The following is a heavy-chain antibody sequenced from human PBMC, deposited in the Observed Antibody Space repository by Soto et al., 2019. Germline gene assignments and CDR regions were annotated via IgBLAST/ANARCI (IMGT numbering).Heavy chain of an antibody. J-gene: IGHJ6*02. V-gene: IGHV1-2*02. Sequence: QVQLVQSGAEVKKSGASVKVSCKASGYTFSDYFIQWLRQAPGQGLEWVAWINPKTAATNYAKKFQDRVTLTSDTSFSTAYLELTRLRPDDTAVYYCARIKWGLDYYSGMHVWGQGTAVTVSS. CDR2: INPKTAAT. D-gene: IGHD1-26*01. CDR3: ARIKWGLDYYSGMHV. CDR1: GYTFSDYF.